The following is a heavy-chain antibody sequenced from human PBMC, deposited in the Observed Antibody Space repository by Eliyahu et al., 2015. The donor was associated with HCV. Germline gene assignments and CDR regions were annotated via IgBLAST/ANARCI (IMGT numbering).Heavy chain of an antibody. Sequence: QVTLKESGPVLVKPTETLTLTCTVSGFSLSNARMGVSWIRQPPGKALEWLAHIFSNDXKSYSTSLKSRLTISKDTSKSQVVLTMTNMDPVDTATYYCARIVLFTFGGVIVIFSGAFDIWGQGTMVTVSS. CDR1: GFSLSNARMG. J-gene: IGHJ3*02. D-gene: IGHD3-16*02. V-gene: IGHV2-26*01. CDR2: IFSNDXK. CDR3: ARIVLFTFGGVIVIFSGAFDI.